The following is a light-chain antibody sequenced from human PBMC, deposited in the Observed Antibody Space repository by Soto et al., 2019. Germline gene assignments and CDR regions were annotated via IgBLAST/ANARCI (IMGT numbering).Light chain of an antibody. CDR2: SAS. V-gene: IGKV1-9*01. J-gene: IGKJ1*01. CDR3: QQLNSYPPWT. CDR1: QDISSY. Sequence: DVELTQSPSFRSASVGDRLTITCRASQDISSYLAWYQQKPGKAPKVLIHSASTLHSGVPLRFSGSGSGTEFTLTISGLQPEDFATYYCQQLNSYPPWTFGQGIKVDIK.